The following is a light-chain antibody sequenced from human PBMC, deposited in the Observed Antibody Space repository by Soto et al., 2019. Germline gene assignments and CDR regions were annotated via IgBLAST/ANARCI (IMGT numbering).Light chain of an antibody. V-gene: IGKV1-39*01. CDR1: QSISRY. J-gene: IGKJ1*01. CDR2: AAS. Sequence: DIQMTQSPSSLSASVGDRITITCRASQSISRYLNWYQHKPGKAPKLLINAASSLERGVPSRFSGVGSGTDFTLNISSLQPDDFATYYCQQNYRATPRTFGQGTKVDIK. CDR3: QQNYRATPRT.